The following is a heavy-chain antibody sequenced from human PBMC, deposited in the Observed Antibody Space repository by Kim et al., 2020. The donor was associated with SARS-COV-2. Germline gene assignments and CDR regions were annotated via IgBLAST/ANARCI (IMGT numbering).Heavy chain of an antibody. V-gene: IGHV3-30*18. D-gene: IGHD3-22*01. CDR1: GFTFSSYG. J-gene: IGHJ4*02. Sequence: GGSLRLSCAASGFTFSSYGMHWVRQAPGKGLEWVAVISYDGSNKYYADSVKGRFTISRDNSKNTLYLQMNSLRAEDTAVYYCAKDHQAITMIVVVITAFDYWGQGTLVTVSS. CDR2: ISYDGSNK. CDR3: AKDHQAITMIVVVITAFDY.